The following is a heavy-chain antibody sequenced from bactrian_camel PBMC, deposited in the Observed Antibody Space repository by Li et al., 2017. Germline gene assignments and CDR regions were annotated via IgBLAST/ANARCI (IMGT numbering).Heavy chain of an antibody. CDR3: AAAWGTSAYACISEFNY. CDR1: GYTNSWKY. D-gene: IGHD5*01. J-gene: IGHJ4*01. V-gene: IGHV3S28*01. CDR2: ILIGYSST. Sequence: CAVAGYTNSWKYMAWFRQVPGKEREGLAAILIGYSSTIYAASAKGRFTISKDNAKNTLYLQMNSLKPEDTAMYYCAAAWGTSAYACISEFNYWGQGTQVTGS.